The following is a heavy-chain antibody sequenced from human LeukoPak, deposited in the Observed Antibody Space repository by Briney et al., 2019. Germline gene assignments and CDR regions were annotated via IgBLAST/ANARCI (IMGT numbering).Heavy chain of an antibody. Sequence: SETLSLTCSVSGGSISSRNSYWTWIRQRPGKGLEWIGYIYYTGSTYYNPSLKSRLTISVDTSKNQFSLKLSSMTAADTAVYYCARAVGYDILTGYNRGWFFDLWGRGTLVTVSS. J-gene: IGHJ2*01. CDR2: IYYTGST. CDR1: GGSISSRNSY. D-gene: IGHD3-9*01. V-gene: IGHV4-31*03. CDR3: ARAVGYDILTGYNRGWFFDL.